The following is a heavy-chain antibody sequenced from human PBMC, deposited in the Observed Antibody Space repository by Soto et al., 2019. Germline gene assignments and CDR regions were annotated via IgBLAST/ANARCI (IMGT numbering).Heavy chain of an antibody. CDR1: GLTFGSRA. CDR3: ARGSTDSYPGSRIFDY. CDR2: ITDTGGDA. Sequence: PGESLKISCVASGLTFGSRAMSWVRQAPGEGLQWVSTITDTGGDAKYADSVRGRFVISRDNSKKILYLQMTSLAAEDSAMYFCARGSTDSYPGSRIFDYWGQGTLVTVS. J-gene: IGHJ4*02. V-gene: IGHV3-23*01. D-gene: IGHD3-10*01.